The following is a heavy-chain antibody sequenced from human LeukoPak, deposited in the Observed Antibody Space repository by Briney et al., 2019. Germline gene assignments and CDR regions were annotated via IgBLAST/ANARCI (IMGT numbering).Heavy chain of an antibody. CDR3: ASRIAAAGMYYYYGMDV. CDR1: GFTFSSYG. CDR2: ISYDGSNK. J-gene: IGHJ6*02. Sequence: PGGSLRLSCAASGFTFSSYGMHWVRQAPGKGLEWVAVISYDGSNKYYADSVKGRFTISRDNSKNTLYLQMNSLRAEDTAVYYCASRIAAAGMYYYYGMDVWGQGTTVTVSS. V-gene: IGHV3-30*03. D-gene: IGHD6-13*01.